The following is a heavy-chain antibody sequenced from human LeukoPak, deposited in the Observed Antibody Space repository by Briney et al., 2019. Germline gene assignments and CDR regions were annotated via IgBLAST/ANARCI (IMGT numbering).Heavy chain of an antibody. CDR3: ARDFYYDSSGPFDY. J-gene: IGHJ4*02. V-gene: IGHV3-48*01. Sequence: GGSLRLSCAASGFTFSSYSMNWVRQAPGRGLEWVSSISSSSSTIYYADSVKGRFTISRDNAKNSLYLQMNSLRAEDTAVYYCARDFYYDSSGPFDYWGQGTLVTVSS. CDR1: GFTFSSYS. D-gene: IGHD3-22*01. CDR2: ISSSSSTI.